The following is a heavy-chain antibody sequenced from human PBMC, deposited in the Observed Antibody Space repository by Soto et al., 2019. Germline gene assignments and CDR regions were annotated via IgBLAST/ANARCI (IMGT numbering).Heavy chain of an antibody. J-gene: IGHJ6*02. CDR1: GGSISSYY. D-gene: IGHD3-22*01. CDR3: AREGRYYDSSGYYYYYGMDF. V-gene: IGHV4-59*01. Sequence: PSETLSLTCTVAGGSISSYYWSWIRQPPGKGLEWIGYIYYSGSTNYNPSLKSRVTISVDTSKNQFSLKLSSVTAADTAVYYCAREGRYYDSSGYYYYYGMDFWGQGTTVTVSS. CDR2: IYYSGST.